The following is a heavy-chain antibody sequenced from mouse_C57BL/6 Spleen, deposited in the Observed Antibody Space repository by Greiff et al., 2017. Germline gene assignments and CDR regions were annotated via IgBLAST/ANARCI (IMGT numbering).Heavy chain of an antibody. V-gene: IGHV1-26*01. J-gene: IGHJ2*01. CDR3: ARSGRRRNFDY. Sequence: EVQLQQSGPELVKPGASVKISCKASGYTFTDYYMNWVKQSHGKSLEWIGDINPNNGGTSYNQKFKGKATLTVDKSSSTAYMELRSLTSEDSAVYYGARSGRRRNFDYWGQGTTLTVSS. CDR1: GYTFTDYY. D-gene: IGHD3-1*01. CDR2: INPNNGGT.